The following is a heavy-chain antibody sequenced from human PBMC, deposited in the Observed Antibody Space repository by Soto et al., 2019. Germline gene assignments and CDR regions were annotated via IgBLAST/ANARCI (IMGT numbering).Heavy chain of an antibody. V-gene: IGHV1-46*01. D-gene: IGHD2-2*01. Sequence: ASVKVSCKASGYTFTSYYMHWVRQAPGQGLEWMGIINPSGGSTSYAQKFQGRVTMTRDTSTSTVYMELSSLRSEDTAVYYCARETDIVVVPAAIPYYGMDVWGQGTTVTVSS. CDR1: GYTFTSYY. CDR3: ARETDIVVVPAAIPYYGMDV. CDR2: INPSGGST. J-gene: IGHJ6*02.